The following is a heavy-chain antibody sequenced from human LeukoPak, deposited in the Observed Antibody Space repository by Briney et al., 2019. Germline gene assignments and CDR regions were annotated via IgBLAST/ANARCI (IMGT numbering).Heavy chain of an antibody. CDR3: ARAPITSPFYFDS. CDR2: INWSGGST. CDR1: GFAFDEHG. V-gene: IGHV3-20*04. J-gene: IGHJ4*02. D-gene: IGHD2-2*01. Sequence: GGSLRLSCTASGFAFDEHGMSWVRQVPGKGLEWVSGINWSGGSTDYADPLRGRFTISRDNAKNSLYLQMDSLRAEDTALYYCARAPITSPFYFDSWGQGTLVTVSS.